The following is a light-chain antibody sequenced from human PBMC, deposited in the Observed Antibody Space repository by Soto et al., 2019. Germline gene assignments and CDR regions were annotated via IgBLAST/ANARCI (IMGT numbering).Light chain of an antibody. Sequence: EIVLTQSPATLSLSPGERVTLSCRASQSVSSYLAWYQQKPGQAPRLLMYDASTRATGIPARFSGSGSGTDFTLTISNLEPEDFAVYYCQQRSNWPLTFGGGTKVEIK. CDR3: QQRSNWPLT. J-gene: IGKJ4*01. CDR1: QSVSSY. V-gene: IGKV3-11*01. CDR2: DAS.